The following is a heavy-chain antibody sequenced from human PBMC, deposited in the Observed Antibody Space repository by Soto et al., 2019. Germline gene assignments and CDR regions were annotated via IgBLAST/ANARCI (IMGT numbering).Heavy chain of an antibody. J-gene: IGHJ4*02. CDR2: ISAYNGNT. CDR1: GYTFTSYG. Sequence: QVQLVQSGAEVKKPGASVKVSCKASGYTFTSYGISWVRQAPGQGLEWMGWISAYNGNTNYAQKLQGRVTKTTDTSTSTAYMELRSLRSDDTAVYYCARDLITYYDFWSGRIFDYWGQGTLVTVSS. CDR3: ARDLITYYDFWSGRIFDY. D-gene: IGHD3-3*01. V-gene: IGHV1-18*01.